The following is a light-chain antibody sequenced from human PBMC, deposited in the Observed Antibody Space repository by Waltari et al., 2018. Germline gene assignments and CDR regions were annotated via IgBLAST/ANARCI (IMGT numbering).Light chain of an antibody. CDR3: QQYGSSPYT. V-gene: IGKV3-20*01. CDR2: GAS. J-gene: IGKJ2*01. CDR1: QSVSSSY. Sequence: ELVLTQSPGTLSLSPGERAPLSCRASQSVSSSYLAWYQQKPGQDPRLLIYGASSRATGIPDRFSGSGSGTDFTLTISRLEPEDFAVYYCQQYGSSPYTFGQGTKLEIK.